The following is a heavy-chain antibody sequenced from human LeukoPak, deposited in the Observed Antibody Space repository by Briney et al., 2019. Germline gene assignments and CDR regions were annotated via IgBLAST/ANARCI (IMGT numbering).Heavy chain of an antibody. CDR3: ARDVPYYYESSGYYSLGFDI. CDR2: IKQDGSEK. CDR1: GFTFSNSW. Sequence: PGGSLRLSCAASGFTFSNSWMSWVRQAPGKGLEWVANIKQDGSEKYYVDSVKGRFTISRDNAKNSLYLQMNSLRAEDTAVYYCARDVPYYYESSGYYSLGFDIWGQGTMVTVSS. J-gene: IGHJ3*02. V-gene: IGHV3-7*01. D-gene: IGHD3-22*01.